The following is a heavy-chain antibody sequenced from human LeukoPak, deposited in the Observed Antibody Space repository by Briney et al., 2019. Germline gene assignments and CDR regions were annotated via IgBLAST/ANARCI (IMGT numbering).Heavy chain of an antibody. CDR1: GFTFSDYY. D-gene: IGHD3-22*01. Sequence: PGVSLRLSCAASGFTFSDYYMSWIRQAPGKGLEWVSYISSSGSTIYYADSVKGRFTISRDNAKNSLYLQMNSLRAEDTAVYYCARPASYYYDSSGYYYWGQGTLVTVSS. CDR2: ISSSGSTI. J-gene: IGHJ4*02. V-gene: IGHV3-11*04. CDR3: ARPASYYYDSSGYYY.